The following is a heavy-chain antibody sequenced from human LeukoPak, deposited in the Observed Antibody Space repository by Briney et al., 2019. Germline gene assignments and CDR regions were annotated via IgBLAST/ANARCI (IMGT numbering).Heavy chain of an antibody. CDR1: GXSISSSTYY. J-gene: IGHJ4*02. Sequence: SETLSLTWTVSGXSISSSTYYWGWTRQPPGKGLECVGSISYSGTTYYTPSLKRRVTISVDTSKNQFSLKLNSVSAADTAVYYCARHYVTGVARGYSDYWGQGTLVTVSS. CDR3: ARHYVTGVARGYSDY. CDR2: ISYSGTT. D-gene: IGHD3-10*01. V-gene: IGHV4-39*01.